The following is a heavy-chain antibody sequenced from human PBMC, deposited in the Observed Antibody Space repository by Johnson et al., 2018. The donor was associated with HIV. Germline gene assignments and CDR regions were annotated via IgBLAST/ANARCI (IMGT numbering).Heavy chain of an antibody. D-gene: IGHD1-20*01. Sequence: VQLVESGGVVVQPGGSLRLSCAASGFSFDNYAMHWVRQAPGKGLEWVANIKEDGSQKYYVDSVKGRFTISRDNAKNTLYLQMNSLRAEDTAVYYCAGDNWNDRWAFDIWGQGTMVTVSS. J-gene: IGHJ3*02. CDR2: IKEDGSQK. V-gene: IGHV3-7*01. CDR3: AGDNWNDRWAFDI. CDR1: GFSFDNYA.